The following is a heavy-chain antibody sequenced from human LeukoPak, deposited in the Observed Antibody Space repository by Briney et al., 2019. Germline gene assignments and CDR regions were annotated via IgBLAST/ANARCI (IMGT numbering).Heavy chain of an antibody. J-gene: IGHJ4*02. CDR3: ANSRSFWSGYDN. CDR2: ISGSGGST. V-gene: IGHV3-23*01. CDR1: GFTFSTYG. Sequence: PGGTLRLSCEASGFTFSTYGMSWARQAPGKGLEWVSAISGSGGSTYYADSVKGRVTISRDNSKNTLYLQVNSLRVEDTAVYYCANSRSFWSGYDNWGQGTLVTVSS. D-gene: IGHD3-3*01.